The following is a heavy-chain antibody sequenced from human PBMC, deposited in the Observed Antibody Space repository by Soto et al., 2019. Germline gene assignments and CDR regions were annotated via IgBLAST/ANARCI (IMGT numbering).Heavy chain of an antibody. CDR1: GGSFSGYY. Sequence: SETLSLTCAVYGGSFSGYYWSWIRQPPGKGLEWIGEINHSGSTNYNPSLKSRVTISVDTSKNQFSLKLSSVTAADTAVYYCARGVLRFLEWLPYYGMDVWGQGTTATVSS. CDR3: ARGVLRFLEWLPYYGMDV. D-gene: IGHD3-3*01. CDR2: INHSGST. V-gene: IGHV4-34*01. J-gene: IGHJ6*02.